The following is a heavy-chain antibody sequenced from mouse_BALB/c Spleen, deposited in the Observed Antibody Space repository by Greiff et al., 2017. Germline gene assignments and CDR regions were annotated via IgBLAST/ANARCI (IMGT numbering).Heavy chain of an antibody. J-gene: IGHJ4*01. CDR2: INPSNGGT. V-gene: IGHV1S81*02. CDR1: GYTFTSYY. CDR3: TRGSPDYAMDY. Sequence: VQLQQSGAELVKPGASVKLSCKASGYTFTSYYMYWVKQRPGQGLEWIGEINPSNGGTNFNEKFKSKATLTVDKSSSTAYMQLSSLTSEDSAVYYCTRGSPDYAMDYWGQGTSVTVSS.